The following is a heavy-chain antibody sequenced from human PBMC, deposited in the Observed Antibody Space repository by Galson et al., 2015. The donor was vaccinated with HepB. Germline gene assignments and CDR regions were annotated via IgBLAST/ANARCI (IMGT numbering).Heavy chain of an antibody. J-gene: IGHJ5*02. CDR3: ARSEAYCGGDCYSGWFDP. D-gene: IGHD2-21*01. CDR1: GDSVSSNSAA. V-gene: IGHV6-1*01. Sequence: CAISGDSVSSNSAAWNWIRQSPSRGLEWLGRTYYRSKWYNDYAVSVKSRITINPDTSKNQFSLQLNSVTPEDTAVYYCARSEAYCGGDCYSGWFDPWGQGTLVTVSS. CDR2: TYYRSKWYN.